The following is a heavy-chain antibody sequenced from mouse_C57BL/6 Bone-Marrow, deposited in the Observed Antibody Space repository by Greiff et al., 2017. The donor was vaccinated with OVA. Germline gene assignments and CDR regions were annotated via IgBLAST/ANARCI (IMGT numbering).Heavy chain of an antibody. D-gene: IGHD1-1*01. CDR3: AREMIYYGSSPYWYFDV. V-gene: IGHV5-4*01. CDR2: ISDGGSYT. J-gene: IGHJ1*03. CDR1: GFTFSSYA. Sequence: EVQRVESGGGLVKPGGSLKLSCAASGFTFSSYAMSWVRQTPEKRLEWVATISDGGSYTYYPDNVKGRFTISRDNAKNNLYLQMSQLKSEDTAMYYCAREMIYYGSSPYWYFDVWGTGTTVTVSS.